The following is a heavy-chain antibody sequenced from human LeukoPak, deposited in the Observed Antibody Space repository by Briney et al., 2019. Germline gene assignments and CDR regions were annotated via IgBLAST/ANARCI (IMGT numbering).Heavy chain of an antibody. J-gene: IGHJ6*03. D-gene: IGHD3-10*01. CDR3: ARALAPNYGSGSAHYYYYYMDV. CDR1: GFTFSDYY. V-gene: IGHV3-11*01. CDR2: ISSSGSTI. Sequence: GGSLRLSCAASGFTFSDYYMSWIRQAPGKGLEWVSYISSSGSTIYYADSVKGRFTISRDNAKNSLYLQMNSLRAEDTAVYYCARALAPNYGSGSAHYYYYYMDVWGKGTTVTISS.